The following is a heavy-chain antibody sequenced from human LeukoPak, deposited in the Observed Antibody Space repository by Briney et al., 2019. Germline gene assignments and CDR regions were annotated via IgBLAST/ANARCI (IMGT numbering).Heavy chain of an antibody. V-gene: IGHV5-51*01. CDR2: IYPGDSET. D-gene: IGHD6-19*01. CDR3: ARVSVAGTSYYYYYGMDV. CDR1: GYSFPIYW. J-gene: IGHJ6*02. Sequence: GESLRISCKGSGYSFPIYWISWVRLMPGKGLEWVGTIYPGDSETIYGPSLEGQGTISADKSISTAYLQWSSLKASDTAMYYCARVSVAGTSYYYYYGMDVWGQGTTVTVSS.